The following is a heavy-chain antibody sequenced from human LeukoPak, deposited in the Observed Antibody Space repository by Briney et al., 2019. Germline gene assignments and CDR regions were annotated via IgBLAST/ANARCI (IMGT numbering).Heavy chain of an antibody. J-gene: IGHJ4*02. CDR3: ARSLGPFRLSYFDY. D-gene: IGHD4/OR15-4a*01. CDR2: IYYSGST. V-gene: IGHV4-59*08. CDR1: GGSISSYY. Sequence: SETLSLTCTVSGGSISSYYWSWIRQPPGKGLEWIGHIYYSGSTNYNPSLKSRVTISVDTSKNQFSLKLSSVTAADTAVYYCARSLGPFRLSYFDYWGQGTLVTVSS.